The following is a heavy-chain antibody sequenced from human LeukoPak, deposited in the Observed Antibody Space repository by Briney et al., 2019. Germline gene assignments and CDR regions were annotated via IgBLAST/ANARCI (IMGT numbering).Heavy chain of an antibody. Sequence: GGSLRLSCAASGFIVSRYSMTWVRQAPGKGLEWVSSISTSYSGIYYADSVKGRFTISRDNAKNSLYLQMDSLRADDTAVYYCARSYCSSISCFEWGQGTLVTVSS. V-gene: IGHV3-48*01. J-gene: IGHJ4*02. D-gene: IGHD2-2*01. CDR1: GFIVSRYS. CDR3: ARSYCSSISCFE. CDR2: ISTSYSGI.